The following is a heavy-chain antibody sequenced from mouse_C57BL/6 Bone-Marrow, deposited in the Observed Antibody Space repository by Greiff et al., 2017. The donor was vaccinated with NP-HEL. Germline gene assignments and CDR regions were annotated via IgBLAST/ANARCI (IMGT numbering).Heavy chain of an antibody. Sequence: EVKLQESGAELVRPGASVKLSCTASGFNIKDDYMHWVKQRPEQGLEWIGWIDPENGDTEYASKFQGKATITADTSSNTAYLQLSSLTSEDTAVYYCTTWLRRPRDYWGQGTTLTVSS. CDR3: TTWLRRPRDY. CDR2: IDPENGDT. D-gene: IGHD2-2*01. V-gene: IGHV14-4*01. CDR1: GFNIKDDY. J-gene: IGHJ2*01.